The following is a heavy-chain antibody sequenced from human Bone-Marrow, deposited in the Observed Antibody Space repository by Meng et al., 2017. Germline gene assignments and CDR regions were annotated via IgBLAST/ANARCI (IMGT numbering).Heavy chain of an antibody. J-gene: IGHJ4*02. D-gene: IGHD6-13*01. CDR3: ARDEDISAAGKLFGDY. CDR2: INPKSGDT. CDR1: GSTFPDYW. V-gene: IGHV1-2*06. Sequence: VQPVKSGAELKKPGALVKVSCKASGSTFPDYWLHWVRRAPGQGLEWMGRINPKSGDTHYAQRFQGRVTMTGDTSISTAYMELSGLRSDDTAMYYCARDEDISAAGKLFGDYWGQGTLVTVSS.